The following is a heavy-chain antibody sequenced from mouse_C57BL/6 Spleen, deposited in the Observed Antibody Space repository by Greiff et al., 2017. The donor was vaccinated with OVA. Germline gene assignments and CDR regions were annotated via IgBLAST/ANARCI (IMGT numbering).Heavy chain of an antibody. V-gene: IGHV1-59*01. CDR2: IDPSDSYT. J-gene: IGHJ3*01. Sequence: VQLQQPGAELVRPGTSVKLSCKASGYTFTSYWMHWVKQRPGQGLECIGVIDPSDSYTNYNQKFKGKATLTVDTSSSTAYMQLSSLTSEDSAVYYCAREGDYDERAWFAYWGQGTLVTVSA. D-gene: IGHD2-4*01. CDR3: AREGDYDERAWFAY. CDR1: GYTFTSYW.